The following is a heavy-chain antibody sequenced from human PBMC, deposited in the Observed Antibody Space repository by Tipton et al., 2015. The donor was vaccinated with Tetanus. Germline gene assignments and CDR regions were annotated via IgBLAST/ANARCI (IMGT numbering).Heavy chain of an antibody. CDR1: GFRFSYSG. D-gene: IGHD2-15*01. V-gene: IGHV3-30*18. CDR2: IPFDGRNE. CDR3: AKEFQRARIRFFDS. J-gene: IGHJ4*02. Sequence: SLRLSCAASGFRFSYSGMHWVRQAPGKGLEWVAVIPFDGRNERYADSVKGRFTISRDNSKNTLYLQMNSLRPEDTAVYYCAKEFQRARIRFFDSWGRGSQVTASS.